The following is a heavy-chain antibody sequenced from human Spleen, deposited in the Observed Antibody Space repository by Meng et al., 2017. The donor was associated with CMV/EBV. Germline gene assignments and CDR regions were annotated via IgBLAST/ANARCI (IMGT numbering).Heavy chain of an antibody. CDR3: ARDQVVITTAAVPELFYQGMDV. D-gene: IGHD2-2*01. CDR1: GFTVSSNY. Sequence: GGSMRLSCADSGFTVSSNYMSWVRQDPGKGLEWVATLYSRGATYYADSVKDRFTISRDNSKNTASLQMHRLTPEDTAVYFCARDQVVITTAAVPELFYQGMDVLGQGATVTVSS. J-gene: IGHJ6*02. V-gene: IGHV3-66*03. CDR2: LYSRGAT.